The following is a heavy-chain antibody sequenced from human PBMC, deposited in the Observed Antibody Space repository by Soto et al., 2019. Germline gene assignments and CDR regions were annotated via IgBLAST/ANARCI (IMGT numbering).Heavy chain of an antibody. Sequence: GGSLRLSCAAAGFSFSNHCMQWVRQAPGKGLEWVAVISYDGNVKYYTDSVKGRFTIPRDNSQSTLFLQMDSLRPEDAAVYYCAKDLKVSGGFHGSLNYYYGMDVWGQGPTVTVS. CDR3: AKDLKVSGGFHGSLNYYYGMDV. D-gene: IGHD3-10*01. J-gene: IGHJ6*02. CDR2: ISYDGNVK. V-gene: IGHV3-30*18. CDR1: GFSFSNHC.